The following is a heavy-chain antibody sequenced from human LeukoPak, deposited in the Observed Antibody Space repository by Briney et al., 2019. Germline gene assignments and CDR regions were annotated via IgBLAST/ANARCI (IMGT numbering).Heavy chain of an antibody. Sequence: GGALRLSCAASGLTFSNYWMHWVRPAPAKGLVWVARIKGDGSSTIYADSVKGRFTISRDNSKNTLYLQTSSLRAEDTAVYYCARASTTVPNLLDHWGRGTLVTVSS. CDR2: IKGDGSST. CDR3: ARASTTVPNLLDH. V-gene: IGHV3-74*01. CDR1: GLTFSNYW. J-gene: IGHJ4*02. D-gene: IGHD4-17*01.